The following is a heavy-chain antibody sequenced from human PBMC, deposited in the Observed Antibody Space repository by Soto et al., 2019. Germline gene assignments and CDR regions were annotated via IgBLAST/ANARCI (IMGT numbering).Heavy chain of an antibody. Sequence: QVQLVESGGGVVQPERSLRLSCAASGFTFSSYGMHWVRQAPGKGLEWVAVIWYDGSNKYYADSVKGRFTISRDNSKNRLYLKRNSLRAEATAVYYWARGRLARSYGANENDYWAQGTLVTVSS. CDR3: ARGRLARSYGANENDY. J-gene: IGHJ4*02. D-gene: IGHD1-26*01. CDR2: IWYDGSNK. V-gene: IGHV3-33*01. CDR1: GFTFSSYG.